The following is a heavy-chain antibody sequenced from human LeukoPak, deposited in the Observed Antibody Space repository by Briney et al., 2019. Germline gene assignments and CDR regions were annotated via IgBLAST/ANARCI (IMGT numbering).Heavy chain of an antibody. J-gene: IGHJ6*03. V-gene: IGHV3-66*01. Sequence: GGSLRLSCAASGFTVSSNYMSWVRQAPGKGLEWVSVIYSGGSTYYADSVKGRFTISRDNSKNTLYLQMNSLRAEDTAVYYCAKNYGSGSSVKYYYYMDVWGKGTTVTVSS. CDR3: AKNYGSGSSVKYYYYMDV. CDR2: IYSGGST. CDR1: GFTVSSNY. D-gene: IGHD3-10*01.